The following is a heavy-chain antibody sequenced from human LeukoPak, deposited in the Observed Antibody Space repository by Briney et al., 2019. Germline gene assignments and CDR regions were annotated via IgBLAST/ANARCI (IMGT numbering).Heavy chain of an antibody. Sequence: GGSLRLSCAAPGFTFSSFSMNWVRQAPGKGLEWVSYITSGSKTIYYADSVKGRFTISRDNAKNSLYLQMNSLRDDDTAVYHCVRDYSWAFDIWGQGAMVTVSS. J-gene: IGHJ3*02. D-gene: IGHD2-15*01. V-gene: IGHV3-48*02. CDR2: ITSGSKTI. CDR1: GFTFSSFS. CDR3: VRDYSWAFDI.